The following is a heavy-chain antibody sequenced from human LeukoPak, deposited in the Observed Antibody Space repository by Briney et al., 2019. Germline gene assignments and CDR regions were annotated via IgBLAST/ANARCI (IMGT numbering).Heavy chain of an antibody. CDR2: INHSGST. J-gene: IGHJ6*03. CDR1: GGSFSGYY. D-gene: IGHD3-3*01. CDR3: ARGRDDFWSGYYRYYYMDV. Sequence: PSETLSLTCAVYGGSFSGYYWRWIRQPPGKGLEWIGEINHSGSTNYNPSLKSRVTISVDTSKNQFSLTLSSVTAADTAVYYCARGRDDFWSGYYRYYYMDVWGKGATVTVSS. V-gene: IGHV4-34*01.